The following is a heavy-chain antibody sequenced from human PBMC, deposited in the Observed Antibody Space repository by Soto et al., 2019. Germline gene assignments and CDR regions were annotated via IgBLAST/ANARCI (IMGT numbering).Heavy chain of an antibody. D-gene: IGHD1-26*01. CDR2: ISYSETT. V-gene: IGHV4-39*01. CDR3: ARHSSPYSYSDWFDP. Sequence: QLQLHESGPRLVKPSETLSLTCTVSGGSVSSPGFHWGWIRQPPGKGLQWVGTISYSETTYSNPSLKRRVPISVDTSKNQSSLKLSSVTAADTAVYYCARHSSPYSYSDWFDPWGQGTLVTVSS. CDR1: GGSVSSPGFH. J-gene: IGHJ5*02.